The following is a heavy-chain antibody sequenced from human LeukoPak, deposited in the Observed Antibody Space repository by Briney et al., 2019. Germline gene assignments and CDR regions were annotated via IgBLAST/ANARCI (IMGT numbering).Heavy chain of an antibody. CDR3: ARGAPNTYYYYYGMDV. CDR1: GFTFSSYA. CDR2: ISGSGDST. Sequence: GGSLRLSCTASGFTFSSYAMTWVRQAPGKGLEWVSAISGSGDSTYYADSVKGRFTISRDNSKNTLYLQMNSLRAEDTAVYYCARGAPNTYYYYYGMDVWGQGTTVTVSS. V-gene: IGHV3-23*01. J-gene: IGHJ6*02. D-gene: IGHD2-2*02.